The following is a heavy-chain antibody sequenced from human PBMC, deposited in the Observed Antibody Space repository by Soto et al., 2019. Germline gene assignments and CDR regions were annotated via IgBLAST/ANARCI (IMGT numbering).Heavy chain of an antibody. Sequence: GGSLRLSCAASGFNFSTYVMIWLRQAPGKGLEWLSSISDSGHYIYYADSVRGRFTISRDNAKNSLFLHMNSLRGEDTAVYYCARGRLALPLSGRPWFDPWGQGIMVTVSS. D-gene: IGHD3-10*01. J-gene: IGHJ5*01. V-gene: IGHV3-21*01. CDR1: GFNFSTYV. CDR2: ISDSGHYI. CDR3: ARGRLALPLSGRPWFDP.